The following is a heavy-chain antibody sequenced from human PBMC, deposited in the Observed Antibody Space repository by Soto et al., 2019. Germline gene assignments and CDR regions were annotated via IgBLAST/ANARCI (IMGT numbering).Heavy chain of an antibody. Sequence: ASVNVSFNAAGSSFSSCYITWGRQAPGQGLEWMGWISTKSANTNYADKFRGGVSLTTDTSTNTSYMDVRSLHSEATAVYYCATFTTGTIHFDYWGQGTQVTVSS. J-gene: IGHJ4*02. CDR2: ISTKSANT. CDR3: ATFTTGTIHFDY. V-gene: IGHV1-18*04. CDR1: GSSFSSCY. D-gene: IGHD1-1*01.